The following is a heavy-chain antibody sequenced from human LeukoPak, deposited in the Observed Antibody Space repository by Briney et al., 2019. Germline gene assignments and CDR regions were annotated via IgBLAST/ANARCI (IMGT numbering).Heavy chain of an antibody. D-gene: IGHD3-22*01. J-gene: IGHJ5*02. CDR2: IYYGVTT. CDR1: GGSISSYY. Sequence: PSQTRSLTCTVAGGSISSYYCSWIRQPPGKGLEYIGFIYYGVTTKYSPSPKSRATISADTSKNQFSLMLTSVTAADTAVYYCARGRYYYDSSGYYYDNWFDPWGHGTLVTVSS. V-gene: IGHV4-59*01. CDR3: ARGRYYYDSSGYYYDNWFDP.